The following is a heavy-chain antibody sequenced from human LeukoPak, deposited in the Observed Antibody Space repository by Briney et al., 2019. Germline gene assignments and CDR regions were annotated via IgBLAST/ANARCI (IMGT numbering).Heavy chain of an antibody. CDR1: GYTFTGYY. J-gene: IGHJ5*02. V-gene: IGHV1-2*02. CDR3: ARDSQGSGRRYNWFDP. Sequence: PLASVKVSCKASGYTFTGYYMHWVRQAPGQGLEWMGWINPNSGGTNYAQKFQGRVTMTRDTSISTAYMELSRLRSDDTAVYYCARDSQGSGRRYNWFDPWGQGTLVTVSS. D-gene: IGHD3-10*01. CDR2: INPNSGGT.